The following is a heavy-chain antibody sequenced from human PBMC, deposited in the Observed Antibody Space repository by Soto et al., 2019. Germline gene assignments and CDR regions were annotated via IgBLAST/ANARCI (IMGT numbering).Heavy chain of an antibody. J-gene: IGHJ6*02. CDR3: ARQIRNYDSWSNTYYYYGLDV. V-gene: IGHV5-51*01. CDR1: EYSFSTYW. CDR2: IYPGDSDT. Sequence: GESLKISCKGSEYSFSTYWIAWVRQMPGKGLEWMGIIYPGDSDTRYSPSFQGQVTISADKSISTAHLQWSSLKASDTDMYYCARQIRNYDSWSNTYYYYGLDVWGQGTTVTVSS. D-gene: IGHD3-3*01.